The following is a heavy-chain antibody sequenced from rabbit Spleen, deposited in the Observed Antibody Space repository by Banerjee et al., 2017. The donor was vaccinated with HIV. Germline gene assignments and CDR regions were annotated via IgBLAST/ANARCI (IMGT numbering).Heavy chain of an antibody. D-gene: IGHD8-1*01. V-gene: IGHV1S47*01. CDR3: ARDGAGGSYFAL. CDR2: IDPVFGIT. CDR1: GVSFNDKD. Sequence: QEQLVESGGGLVQPEGSLTLTCKASGVSFNDKDVMCWVRQAPGKGLEWIGYIDPVFGITYYANWVNGRFSISRENAQNTVFLQMTSLTAADTATYFCARDGAGGSYFALWGPGTLVTVS. J-gene: IGHJ4*01.